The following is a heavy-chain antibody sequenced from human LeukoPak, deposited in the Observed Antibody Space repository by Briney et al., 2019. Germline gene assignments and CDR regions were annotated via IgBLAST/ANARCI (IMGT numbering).Heavy chain of an antibody. D-gene: IGHD4-23*01. Sequence: GRSLRLSCVASGFTFSSYGMHWVRQAPGKGLEWVAVIWYDGSNKYYADSVKGRFTISRDNSKNTLYLQMNSLRAEDTAVYYCARERSTVAPPHPFDYWGQGTLVTVSS. CDR1: GFTFSSYG. J-gene: IGHJ4*02. V-gene: IGHV3-33*01. CDR2: IWYDGSNK. CDR3: ARERSTVAPPHPFDY.